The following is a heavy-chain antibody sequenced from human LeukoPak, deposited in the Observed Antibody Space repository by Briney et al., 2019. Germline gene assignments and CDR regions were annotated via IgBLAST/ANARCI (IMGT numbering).Heavy chain of an antibody. CDR1: GASISSYY. J-gene: IGHJ4*02. V-gene: IGHV4-59*01. CDR3: ARSVYYYDSSGYDY. D-gene: IGHD3-22*01. CDR2: IYYSGST. Sequence: SETLSLTCTVSGASISSYYWSWIRQPPGKGLEWIGYIYYSGSTNYNPSLKSRVTTSVDTSKNQFSLKLSSVTAADTAVYYCARSVYYYDSSGYDYWGQGTLVTVSS.